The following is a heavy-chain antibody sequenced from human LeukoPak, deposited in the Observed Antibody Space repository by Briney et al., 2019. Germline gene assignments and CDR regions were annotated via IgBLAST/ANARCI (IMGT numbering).Heavy chain of an antibody. J-gene: IGHJ4*02. CDR2: INPRGGST. V-gene: IGHV1-46*01. CDR3: ARKIHSVVVVAATLDFDY. D-gene: IGHD2-15*01. Sequence: GASVKVSCKASGYTFTNYYMHWVRQAPGQGLNWMGGINPRGGSTSYAQNFQGRVTLTRDTSTSTLYMELSSLRSEDTAVYSCARKIHSVVVVAATLDFDYWGQGTLVTVSS. CDR1: GYTFTNYY.